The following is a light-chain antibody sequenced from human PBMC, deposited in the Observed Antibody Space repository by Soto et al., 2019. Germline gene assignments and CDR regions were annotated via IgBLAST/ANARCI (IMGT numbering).Light chain of an antibody. J-gene: IGKJ1*01. Sequence: DIQPTQSPSTLSASVGDRGTLTCRASQSLNSRLAWYQQRPGKAPKLLIYKASTLKSGVPSRFSGSGSGTEFTLTISSLQPDDFATYYCQHYNSYSEAFGQGTKVDIK. CDR2: KAS. V-gene: IGKV1-5*03. CDR1: QSLNSR. CDR3: QHYNSYSEA.